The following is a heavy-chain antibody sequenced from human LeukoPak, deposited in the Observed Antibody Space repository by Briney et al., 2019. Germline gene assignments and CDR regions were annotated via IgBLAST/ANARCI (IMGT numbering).Heavy chain of an antibody. Sequence: GGSLRLSCAASGFTFAIHAMTWVRQAPGKGLEWVSGISGDGASTRYAESVKGQFTISRDNSQNTLFLQMNSLRVEETAIYYCAKDSYVSGRPLHTFDVWGQGTMVTVSS. CDR2: ISGDGAST. D-gene: IGHD3-10*01. J-gene: IGHJ3*01. CDR3: AKDSYVSGRPLHTFDV. CDR1: GFTFAIHA. V-gene: IGHV3-23*01.